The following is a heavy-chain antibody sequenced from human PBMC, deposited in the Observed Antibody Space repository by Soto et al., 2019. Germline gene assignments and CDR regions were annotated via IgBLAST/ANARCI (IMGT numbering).Heavy chain of an antibody. Sequence: GESLKISCTGVGYSFTSYWIGWVRQMPGKGLEWMGIIYPGDSDTRYSPSFQGQVTISADKSITTAYLQWSSLKASDTAMYYCARGYCNTTLCNHWLDPRGQGGLVTVSS. CDR2: IYPGDSDT. CDR3: ARGYCNTTLCNHWLDP. V-gene: IGHV5-51*01. CDR1: GYSFTSYW. J-gene: IGHJ5*02. D-gene: IGHD2-2*01.